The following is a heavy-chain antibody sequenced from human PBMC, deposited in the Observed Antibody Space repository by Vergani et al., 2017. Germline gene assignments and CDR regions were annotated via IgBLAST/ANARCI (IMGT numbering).Heavy chain of an antibody. J-gene: IGHJ5*02. CDR1: GFSFGSYG. CDR2: ISNDGGNK. D-gene: IGHD3-3*01. Sequence: VQLVESGGNVVQSGTSPRLSCSASGFSFGSYGMHRVRQYPGKGLEWGAVISNDGGNKYYAKSVKGRITIYKDNTVDMLSLEMNSLRPDDTAVYYGVRGGRGDHGDFWSRLGPWGQGTRVIVSS. CDR3: VRGGRGDHGDFWSRLGP. V-gene: IGHV3-30*03.